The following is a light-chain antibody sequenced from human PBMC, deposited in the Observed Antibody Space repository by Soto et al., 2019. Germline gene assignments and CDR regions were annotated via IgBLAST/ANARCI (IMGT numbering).Light chain of an antibody. V-gene: IGKV4-1*01. J-gene: IGKJ3*01. CDR3: QQYYSTPFT. CDR1: QSVLYSSINKNY. CDR2: WAS. Sequence: DIVMTQSPDSLAGSLGERATINCKSSQSVLYSSINKNYLAWYQQKPGQPPRLPIYWASTRESGVPDRFSGSGSGTDFTLTISSLQAEDVAVYYCQQYYSTPFTFGPGTKVDIK.